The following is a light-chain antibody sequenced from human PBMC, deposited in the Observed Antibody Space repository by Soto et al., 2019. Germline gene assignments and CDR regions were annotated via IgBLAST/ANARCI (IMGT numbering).Light chain of an antibody. CDR1: QNIHNY. J-gene: IGKJ4*01. Sequence: EIVVTQSPATLSLSPGERATLSCRTSQNIHNYLAWYQQKPGQPPRLVIYDASSRATGVPARFSGSGSGTDFSLTISSLAPEDFAVSYCQQRGDWPPLAFGGGTRVDLK. CDR3: QQRGDWPPLA. CDR2: DAS. V-gene: IGKV3-11*01.